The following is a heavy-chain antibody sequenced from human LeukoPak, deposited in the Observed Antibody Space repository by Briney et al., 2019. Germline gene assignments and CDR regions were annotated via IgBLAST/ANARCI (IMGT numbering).Heavy chain of an antibody. J-gene: IGHJ4*02. Sequence: GGSLRLSCAASGFTFNNAWMNWVRQAPGKGLEWVGRFKSKTDGGTIDYAAPVKGRFTISRDDSKNALYLQMNSLKTEDTAVYYCTTGGYRYGDDYWGQGTLVTVSS. CDR1: GFTFNNAW. CDR3: TTGGYRYGDDY. D-gene: IGHD5-18*01. CDR2: FKSKTDGGTI. V-gene: IGHV3-15*07.